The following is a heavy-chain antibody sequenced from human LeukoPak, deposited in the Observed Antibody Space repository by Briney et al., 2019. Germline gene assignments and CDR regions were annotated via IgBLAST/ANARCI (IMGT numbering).Heavy chain of an antibody. V-gene: IGHV4-39*07. J-gene: IGHJ4*02. CDR1: GGSISSSSYY. CDR2: IYYSGST. D-gene: IGHD3-3*01. CDR3: ARFQRVARTYYFDY. Sequence: PSETLSLTCTVSGGSISSSSYYWGWIRQPPGKGLERIGSIYYSGSTYYNPSLKSRVTISVDTSKNQFSLKLSSVTAADTAVYYCARFQRVARTYYFDYWGQGTLVTVSS.